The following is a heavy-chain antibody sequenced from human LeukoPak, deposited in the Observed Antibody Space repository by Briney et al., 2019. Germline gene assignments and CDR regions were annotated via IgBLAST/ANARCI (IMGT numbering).Heavy chain of an antibody. D-gene: IGHD3-22*01. Sequence: GGSLRLSCAASGFTVSSNYMSWVRQAPGKGLEWVSVIYSGGSTYYADSVKGRFTISRDNSKNTLYLQMNSLRAEDTAVYYCARDASYYYDSSTTGGYWGQGTLVTVSS. J-gene: IGHJ4*02. V-gene: IGHV3-66*01. CDR1: GFTVSSNY. CDR2: IYSGGST. CDR3: ARDASYYYDSSTTGGY.